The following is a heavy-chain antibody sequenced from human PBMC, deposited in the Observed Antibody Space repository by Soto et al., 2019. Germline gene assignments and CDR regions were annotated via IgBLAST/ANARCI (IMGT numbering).Heavy chain of an antibody. CDR2: IIPIFGTA. D-gene: IGHD2-2*02. CDR3: ARGGYCSSTSCYTSWFDP. J-gene: IGHJ5*02. Sequence: SVKVSCKASGGTFSSYAISWVRQAPGQGLEWMGGIIPIFGTANYAQKFQGRVTITADKSTSTAYMELSSLRSEDTAVYYCARGGYCSSTSCYTSWFDPWGQGTLGTVSS. V-gene: IGHV1-69*06. CDR1: GGTFSSYA.